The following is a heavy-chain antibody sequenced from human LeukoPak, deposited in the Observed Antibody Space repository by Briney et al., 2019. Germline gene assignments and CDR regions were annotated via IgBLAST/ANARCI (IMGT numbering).Heavy chain of an antibody. V-gene: IGHV1-2*02. Sequence: ASVKVSCKASGYTFTSYYMHWVRQAPGQGLEWMGWINPNSGGTNYAQKFQGRVTMTRDTSISTAYMELSRLRSDDTAVYYCARVYYYDSSGQYYFDYWGQGTLVTVSS. CDR2: INPNSGGT. J-gene: IGHJ4*02. CDR3: ARVYYYDSSGQYYFDY. D-gene: IGHD3-22*01. CDR1: GYTFTSYY.